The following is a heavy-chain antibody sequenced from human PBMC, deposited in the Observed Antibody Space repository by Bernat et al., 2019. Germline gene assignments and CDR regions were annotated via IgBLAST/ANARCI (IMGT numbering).Heavy chain of an antibody. CDR2: IYYSGST. CDR3: ARPGYSVYGNYIYYGMDV. V-gene: IGHV4-39*01. Sequence: QLQLQESGPGLVKPSETLSLTCTVSGGSISSSSYYWGWIRQPPGKGLEWIGSIYYSGSTYYNPSLKSRVTISVDTSKNQFSLKLSSVTAADTAVYYCARPGYSVYGNYIYYGMDVWGQGTTVTVSS. D-gene: IGHD5/OR15-5a*01. CDR1: GGSISSSSYY. J-gene: IGHJ6*02.